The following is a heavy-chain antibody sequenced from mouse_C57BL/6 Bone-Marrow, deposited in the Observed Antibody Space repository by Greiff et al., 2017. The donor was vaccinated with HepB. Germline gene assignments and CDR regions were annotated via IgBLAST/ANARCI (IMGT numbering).Heavy chain of an antibody. V-gene: IGHV1-26*01. J-gene: IGHJ3*01. D-gene: IGHD2-4*01. Sequence: EVQLQQSGPELVKPGASVKISCKASGYTFTDYYMNWVKQSHGKSLEWIGDINPNNGGTSYNQKFKGKATLTVDKSSSTAYMELRSLTSEDSAVYYCARVVYDYHFAYWGQGTLVTVSA. CDR3: ARVVYDYHFAY. CDR1: GYTFTDYY. CDR2: INPNNGGT.